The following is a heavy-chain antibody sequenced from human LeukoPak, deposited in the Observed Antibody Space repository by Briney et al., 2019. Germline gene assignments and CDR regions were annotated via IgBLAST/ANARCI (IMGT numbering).Heavy chain of an antibody. D-gene: IGHD3-3*01. Sequence: ASVTVSCKVSGNSLSELSIQWVRQAPGKGLECMGGFDPEEAKIVYAQHLQGRVTMTADPSTQTAYMRLRGLPSDDTAVYYCTTRSGDFWSGFVNWGQGTLVTVSS. V-gene: IGHV1-24*01. J-gene: IGHJ4*02. CDR3: TTRSGDFWSGFVN. CDR2: FDPEEAKI. CDR1: GNSLSELS.